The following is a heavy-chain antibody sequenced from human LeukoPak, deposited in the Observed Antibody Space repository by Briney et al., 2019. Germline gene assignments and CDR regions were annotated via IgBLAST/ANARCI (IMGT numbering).Heavy chain of an antibody. CDR2: IYYRGTT. Sequence: ASETLSLTCYVSGGSISGATFFWGWIRQPPGRGLEWIANIYYRGTTYYDPSLKSRATISVDTSKNQFSLRLNSVTATDTAVYFCARLPKRYFSGGDSDVWGQGASVIVSS. CDR1: GGSISGATFF. V-gene: IGHV4-39*01. J-gene: IGHJ6*02. CDR3: ARLPKRYFSGGDSDV. D-gene: IGHD3-9*01.